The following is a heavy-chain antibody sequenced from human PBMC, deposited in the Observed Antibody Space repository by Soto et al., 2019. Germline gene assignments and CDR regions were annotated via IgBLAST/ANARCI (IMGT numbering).Heavy chain of an antibody. CDR2: IWSDGSNK. CDR1: GFTFSSYG. D-gene: IGHD3-3*01. V-gene: IGHV3-33*01. CDR3: AREFWSGPFDY. Sequence: QVQLVESGGGVVQPGRSLRLSCAASGFTFSSYGLHWVRQAPGKGLEWVAVIWSDGSNKYYADSVKGRFTISRDNSQNTLYLRMNSLRAEDTAGYYCAREFWSGPFDYWGQGTLVTVSS. J-gene: IGHJ4*02.